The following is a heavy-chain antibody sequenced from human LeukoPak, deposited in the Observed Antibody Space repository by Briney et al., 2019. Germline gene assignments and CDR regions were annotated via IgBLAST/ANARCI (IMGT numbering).Heavy chain of an antibody. D-gene: IGHD6-6*01. J-gene: IGHJ4*02. CDR2: ISGSGGST. V-gene: IGHV3-23*01. Sequence: GGSLRLSCAASGFTFSDYYMSWIRQAPGKGLEWVSAISGSGGSTYYADSVKGRFTISRDNSKNTLYLQMNSLRAEDTAVYYCAKDPTIAARPVPLGYWGQGTLVTVSS. CDR3: AKDPTIAARPVPLGY. CDR1: GFTFSDYY.